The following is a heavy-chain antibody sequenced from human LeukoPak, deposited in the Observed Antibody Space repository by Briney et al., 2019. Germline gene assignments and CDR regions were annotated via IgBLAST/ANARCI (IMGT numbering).Heavy chain of an antibody. V-gene: IGHV1-2*04. CDR2: INPNSGGT. Sequence: ASVKVSCKASGYTFTGYYVHWVRQAPGQGLEWMGWINPNSGGTNYAQKFQGWVTMTRDTSISTAYMELSRLRSDDTAVYYCARGGPIVGGGSLLGSFDYWGQGTLVTVSS. CDR1: GYTFTGYY. CDR3: ARGGPIVGGGSLLGSFDY. D-gene: IGHD2-15*01. J-gene: IGHJ4*02.